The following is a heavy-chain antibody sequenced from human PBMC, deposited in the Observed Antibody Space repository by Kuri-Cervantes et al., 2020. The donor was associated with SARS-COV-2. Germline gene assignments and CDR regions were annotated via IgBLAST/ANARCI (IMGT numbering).Heavy chain of an antibody. V-gene: IGHV3-23*01. Sequence: GESLKISCAASGFTFSSYAMSWVRQAPGKGLEWVSTISGSGGSIYYADSVKGRFTISRDNSKNTLYLQMNSLRAEDTAVYYCAKASPTSYSSGWYAHYWGQGTLVTVSS. D-gene: IGHD6-19*01. CDR2: ISGSGGSI. J-gene: IGHJ4*02. CDR3: AKASPTSYSSGWYAHY. CDR1: GFTFSSYA.